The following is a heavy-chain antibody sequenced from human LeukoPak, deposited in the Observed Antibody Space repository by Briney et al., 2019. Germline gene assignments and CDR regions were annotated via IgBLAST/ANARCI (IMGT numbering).Heavy chain of an antibody. Sequence: GSLRLSCAASGFTFGSYAMHWVRQAPGKGLEWVAVISYDGSNKYYADSVKGRFTISRDNSKNTLYLQMNSLRAEDTAVYYCAREEYYYDSSGYSFDYWGQGTLVTVSS. J-gene: IGHJ4*02. CDR2: ISYDGSNK. V-gene: IGHV3-30-3*01. CDR3: AREEYYYDSSGYSFDY. D-gene: IGHD3-22*01. CDR1: GFTFGSYA.